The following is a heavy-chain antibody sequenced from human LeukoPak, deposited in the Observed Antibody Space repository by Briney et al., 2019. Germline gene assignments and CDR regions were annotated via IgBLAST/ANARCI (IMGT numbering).Heavy chain of an antibody. Sequence: GGSLRLSCAASGFTFSSYAMHWVRQAPGKGLEYVSAISSNGGSTSYANSVKGRFTISRDNSKNTLYLQMGSLRAEDMAVYYCARGIAVAGFDYWGQGTLVTVSS. V-gene: IGHV3-64*01. CDR2: ISSNGGST. CDR3: ARGIAVAGFDY. CDR1: GFTFSSYA. J-gene: IGHJ4*02. D-gene: IGHD6-19*01.